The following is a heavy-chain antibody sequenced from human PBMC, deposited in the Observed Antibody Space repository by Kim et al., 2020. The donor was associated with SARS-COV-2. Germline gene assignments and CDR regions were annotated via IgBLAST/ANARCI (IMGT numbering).Heavy chain of an antibody. Sequence: GGSLRLSCAASGFTFSSYGMHWVRQAPGKGLEWVAVIWYDGSNKYYADSVKGRFTISRDNSKNTLYLQMNSLRAEDTAVYYCARDLSYYDILTGFFDYWGQGTLVTVSS. CDR3: ARDLSYYDILTGFFDY. D-gene: IGHD3-9*01. J-gene: IGHJ4*02. CDR2: IWYDGSNK. V-gene: IGHV3-33*01. CDR1: GFTFSSYG.